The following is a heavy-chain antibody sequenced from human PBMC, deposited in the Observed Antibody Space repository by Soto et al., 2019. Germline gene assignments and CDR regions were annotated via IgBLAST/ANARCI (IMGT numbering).Heavy chain of an antibody. CDR2: IKQDGSEK. CDR3: ARDLGYCSSTSCYGGDYFDY. Sequence: EVQLVESGGGLVQPGGSLRLSCGASGFTFSSYWMSWVRQAPGKGLEWVANIKQDGSEKYYVDAVKGRFTISRDNANNSLYLQMNSLRAEDTAVYYCARDLGYCSSTSCYGGDYFDYWGQGTLVTVSS. J-gene: IGHJ4*02. CDR1: GFTFSSYW. D-gene: IGHD2-2*01. V-gene: IGHV3-7*01.